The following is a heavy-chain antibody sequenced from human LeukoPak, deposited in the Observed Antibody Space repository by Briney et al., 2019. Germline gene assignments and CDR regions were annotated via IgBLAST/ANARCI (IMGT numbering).Heavy chain of an antibody. Sequence: SEPLSLPCSVSGRSNSSGGYYWSWIRKHPGKGLEWYGYLSYDGTNYYNPSLRSRVTMSVDTSQNQSSLKLTSVTAADTAVYYCARATPYSSSWYPPFDSWGQGTLVTVSS. J-gene: IGHJ4*02. V-gene: IGHV4-31*03. CDR1: GRSNSSGGYY. D-gene: IGHD6-13*01. CDR2: LSYDGTN. CDR3: ARATPYSSSWYPPFDS.